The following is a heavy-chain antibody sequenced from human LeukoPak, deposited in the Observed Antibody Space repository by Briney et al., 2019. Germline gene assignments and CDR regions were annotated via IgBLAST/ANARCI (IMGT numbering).Heavy chain of an antibody. Sequence: ASVKVSCKTSGYTYTNYGVSWVRQAPGQGLEWMGWISAYNGNADYAQKLQGRVTMTADTSTSTAYMELRSLRSDDTAVYYCARVGVYCTTTTCLDYWGQGTLVTVS. CDR2: ISAYNGNA. D-gene: IGHD2-2*01. CDR1: GYTYTNYG. V-gene: IGHV1-18*01. J-gene: IGHJ4*02. CDR3: ARVGVYCTTTTCLDY.